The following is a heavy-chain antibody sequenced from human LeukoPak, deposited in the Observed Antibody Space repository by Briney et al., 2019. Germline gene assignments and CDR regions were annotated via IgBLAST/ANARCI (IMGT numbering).Heavy chain of an antibody. CDR1: GASISSYY. V-gene: IGHV4-59*01. CDR2: IYYSGST. CDR3: ARGVLSYGYVFWFDP. D-gene: IGHD5-18*01. J-gene: IGHJ5*02. Sequence: PSETLSLTCSVSGASISSYYWSWIRQPPGKGLEWVGYIYYSGSTDYNPSLKSRVTIPVDTSKNQFTLKLSSVTAADTAVYYCARGVLSYGYVFWFDPWGQGTLVTVSS.